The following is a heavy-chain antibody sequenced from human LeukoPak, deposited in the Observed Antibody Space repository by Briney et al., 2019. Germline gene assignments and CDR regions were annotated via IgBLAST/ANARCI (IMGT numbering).Heavy chain of an antibody. CDR3: ATPDNWNDRYFQH. J-gene: IGHJ1*01. V-gene: IGHV3-66*01. CDR2: IYGGGST. Sequence: SGGSLRLSCAASGFTVSSSYMSWVRQAPGKGLEWVSVIYGGGSTYYADSVKGRFTISRDNSKNTLYLQVNSLRADDTAVYYCATPDNWNDRYFQHWGQGTLVTVSS. D-gene: IGHD1-1*01. CDR1: GFTVSSSY.